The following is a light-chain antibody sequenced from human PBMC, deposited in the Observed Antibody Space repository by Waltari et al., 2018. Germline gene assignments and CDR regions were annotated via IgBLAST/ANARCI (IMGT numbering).Light chain of an antibody. CDR1: SSDVGSYNY. J-gene: IGLJ2*01. CDR3: SSYTPTSILV. Sequence: QSALTQPASVSGSPGQSLTLSCSGTSSDVGSYNYVSRYQQHPGTPPKLLIYDVTKRPSGVSGRFSGSKSGNTASLTISGLQPEDEADYFCSSYTPTSILVFGGGTKLTV. CDR2: DVT. V-gene: IGLV2-14*03.